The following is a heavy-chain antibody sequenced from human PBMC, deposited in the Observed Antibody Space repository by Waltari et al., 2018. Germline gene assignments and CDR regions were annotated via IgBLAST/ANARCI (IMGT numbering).Heavy chain of an antibody. Sequence: EVQLLESGGGLVQPGGSLRLSCAASGFTFSSYAMSWVRQAPGKGLEWVAAIRGSGGSTDYADSVKGRFTISRDKSKNTLYLQMNSLRAEDTAVYYCAKDRGVTTVVNFDYWGQGTLVTVSS. CDR1: GFTFSSYA. CDR3: AKDRGVTTVVNFDY. D-gene: IGHD4-17*01. J-gene: IGHJ4*02. V-gene: IGHV3-23*01. CDR2: IRGSGGST.